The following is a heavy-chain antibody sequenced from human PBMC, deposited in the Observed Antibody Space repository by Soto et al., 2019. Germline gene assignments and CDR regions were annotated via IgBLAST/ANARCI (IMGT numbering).Heavy chain of an antibody. CDR3: AHCFYWDWGSGWYWSWFDP. V-gene: IGHV2-5*02. J-gene: IGHJ5*02. Sequence: SGPTLVKPTQTLTLTCTFSGFSLSTSGVGVGWIRQPPGKALEWLALIYWDDDKRYSPSLKSRLTITKDTSKNQVVLTMTNMDPVDTATYYCAHCFYWDWGSGWYWSWFDPWGQGTLVTVSS. D-gene: IGHD6-19*01. CDR1: GFSLSTSGVG. CDR2: IYWDDDK.